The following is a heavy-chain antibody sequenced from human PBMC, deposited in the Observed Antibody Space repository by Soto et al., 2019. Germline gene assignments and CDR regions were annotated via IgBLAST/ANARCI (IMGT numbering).Heavy chain of an antibody. J-gene: IGHJ4*02. Sequence: EVQLVESGGGLVQPGRSLRLSCAASGFTFDDYAMHWVRQAPGKGLEWVSGISWNSGSIGYADSVKGRFTISRDNAKNCMYLQMNSLRAEDTALYYCAKDFWYSGSSSMEYWGQGTLVTVSS. CDR2: ISWNSGSI. D-gene: IGHD1-26*01. V-gene: IGHV3-9*01. CDR1: GFTFDDYA. CDR3: AKDFWYSGSSSMEY.